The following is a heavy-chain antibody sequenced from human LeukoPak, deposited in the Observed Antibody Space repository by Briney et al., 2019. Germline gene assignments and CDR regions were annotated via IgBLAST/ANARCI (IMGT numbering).Heavy chain of an antibody. D-gene: IGHD3-16*01. CDR3: ARDRAYFGDFDY. Sequence: SETLSLTCTVSGDSISSSSYYWGWIRQPPGKGLEWIGSIYYSGSTYYNPSLKSRVTMSVDTTKNQFSLKLTSVTAADTAVYYCARDRAYFGDFDYWGQGTLVTVSS. CDR2: IYYSGST. V-gene: IGHV4-39*02. J-gene: IGHJ4*02. CDR1: GDSISSSSYY.